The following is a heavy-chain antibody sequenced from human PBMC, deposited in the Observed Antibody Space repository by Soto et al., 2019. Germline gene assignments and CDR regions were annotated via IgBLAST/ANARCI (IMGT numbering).Heavy chain of an antibody. V-gene: IGHV4-31*03. CDR2: IYYSGST. CDR3: ARVKRSGPPSYFDY. D-gene: IGHD3-3*01. Sequence: QVQLQESGPGLVKPSQTLSLTCTVSGGSISSGGYYWSWIRQHPGKGLEWIGYIYYSGSTYYDPSLKSRVTISVDTSKNQFSLKLSSVTAADTAVYYCARVKRSGPPSYFDYWGQGTLVTVSS. CDR1: GGSISSGGYY. J-gene: IGHJ4*02.